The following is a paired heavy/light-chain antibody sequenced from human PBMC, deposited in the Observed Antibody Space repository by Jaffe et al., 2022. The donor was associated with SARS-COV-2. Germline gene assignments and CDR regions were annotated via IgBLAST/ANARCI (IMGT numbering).Heavy chain of an antibody. J-gene: IGHJ4*02. CDR1: EFTFNIYW. V-gene: IGHV3-7*01. Sequence: EEQLVESGGGLVQPGGSLRLSCAASEFTFNIYWLTWVRQAPGKGLEWVANIIQDGSEKYYVDSVKGRFTISRDNAKKSLYLQMNSLRVEDTAVYYCARNRTLDLWGQGTLVTVSS. CDR3: ARNRTLDL. D-gene: IGHD3-9*01. CDR2: IIQDGSEK.
Light chain of an antibody. CDR1: QSINKY. J-gene: IGKJ2*01. CDR2: GAS. CDR3: QQTYSVRMYT. Sequence: DIQMTQSPSSLSASVGDRVTITCRASQSINKYLNWYQQKPGKAPNLLISGASNLQSGVPSRFSGSGSGTDFSLTISSLQPEDFATYYCQQTYSVRMYTFGQGTKLEIK. V-gene: IGKV1-39*01.